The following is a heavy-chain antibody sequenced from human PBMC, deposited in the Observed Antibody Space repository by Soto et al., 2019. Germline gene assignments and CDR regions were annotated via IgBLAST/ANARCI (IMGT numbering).Heavy chain of an antibody. CDR3: AREYYDFWSGYYRKYFQH. D-gene: IGHD3-3*01. CDR2: INPSGGST. V-gene: IGHV1-46*01. J-gene: IGHJ1*01. Sequence: QVQLVQSGAAVKKPGASVKVSCKASGYTFTSYYMHWVRQAPGQGLEWMGIINPSGGSTSYARKFQGRVTMPRDTSTSTVYMELSSLRSEDTAVYYCAREYYDFWSGYYRKYFQHWGQGTLVTVSS. CDR1: GYTFTSYY.